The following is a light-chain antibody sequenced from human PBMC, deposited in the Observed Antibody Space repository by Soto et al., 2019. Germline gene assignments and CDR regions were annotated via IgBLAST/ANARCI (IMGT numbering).Light chain of an antibody. CDR2: GAS. Sequence: TQSPATLSVSPGGRATLSCRASQSVSSTSLAWYQQKPGQAPRLLIYGASTRATGIPDRFSGSESGTDFTLTISRLEPEDFVVYYCQQYGNSPFTFGQGTRLEIK. CDR1: QSVSSTS. V-gene: IGKV3-20*01. CDR3: QQYGNSPFT. J-gene: IGKJ5*01.